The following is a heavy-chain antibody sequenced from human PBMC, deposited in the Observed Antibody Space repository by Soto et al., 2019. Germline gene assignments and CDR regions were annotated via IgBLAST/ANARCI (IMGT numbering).Heavy chain of an antibody. Sequence: GGSLRLSCAASGFTSSNFEMHWVRQAPGKGLERVSYINTAGSTKYYAESVKGRFTISRDNARNSLFLQMNSLRAEDTAVYYCARAECSSPDCLAAYYSYGLDVWGQGSTVTGSS. CDR2: INTAGSTK. CDR3: ARAECSSPDCLAAYYSYGLDV. V-gene: IGHV3-48*03. CDR1: GFTSSNFE. J-gene: IGHJ6*02. D-gene: IGHD3-9*01.